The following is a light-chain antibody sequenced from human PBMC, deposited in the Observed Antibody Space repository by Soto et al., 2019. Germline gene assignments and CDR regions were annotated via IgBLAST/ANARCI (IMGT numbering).Light chain of an antibody. CDR3: PQGYSFPLT. J-gene: IGKJ5*01. V-gene: IGKV1-12*01. Sequence: DIQMTQSPSSVSASVGDRVSITCRASHDISSWLAWYQRKAGKAPKLLIYAASHLQRGVPSRFSGGGSGTHYTLTIDSLQPEDFATYYCPQGYSFPLTFGQGTRLEIK. CDR1: HDISSW. CDR2: AAS.